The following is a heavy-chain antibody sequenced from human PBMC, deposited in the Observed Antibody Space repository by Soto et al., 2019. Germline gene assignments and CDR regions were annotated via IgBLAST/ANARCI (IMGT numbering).Heavy chain of an antibody. CDR2: ISAYNGNT. V-gene: IGHV1-18*04. J-gene: IGHJ5*02. CDR3: AIVGRSKGMVNWFDP. D-gene: IGHD3-10*01. CDR1: GYTFTSYG. Sequence: QVQLVQSGAEVKKPGASVKVSCKASGYTFTSYGISWVRQAPGQGLEWMGWISAYNGNTNYAQKLQGRVTMTTDTSTSTAYLGLRSLRSDVTAVYYCAIVGRSKGMVNWFDPWGQGTLVTGSS.